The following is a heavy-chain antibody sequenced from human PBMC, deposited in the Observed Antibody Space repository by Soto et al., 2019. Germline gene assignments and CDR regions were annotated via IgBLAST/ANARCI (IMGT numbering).Heavy chain of an antibody. CDR2: IYYSGST. V-gene: IGHV4-59*01. Sequence: QVQLQESGPGLVKPSETLSLTCTVSGGSINSYYWSWIRQPPGKGLEWIGYIYYSGSTNYNPSLKSRVTISVDTSKNQFSLKLSSVTAADTAVYYCARVESRDGYNRYYFDYWGQGTLVTVSS. J-gene: IGHJ4*02. D-gene: IGHD5-12*01. CDR3: ARVESRDGYNRYYFDY. CDR1: GGSINSYY.